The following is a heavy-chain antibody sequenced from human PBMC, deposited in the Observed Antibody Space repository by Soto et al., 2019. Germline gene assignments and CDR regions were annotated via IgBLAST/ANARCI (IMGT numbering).Heavy chain of an antibody. CDR3: AKGNSGWYAYYFDF. CDR2: VSGSGESP. D-gene: IGHD6-19*01. Sequence: EVQLLESGGGLVQPGGSLRLSCAASGFTFRTNAMSWVRQAPGKGLEWVSGVSGSGESPYYADSVRGRFTISRDNSKNPLYLQMGSLKAEDTAVYYCAKGNSGWYAYYFDFWGQGIFVAVSS. CDR1: GFTFRTNA. J-gene: IGHJ4*02. V-gene: IGHV3-23*01.